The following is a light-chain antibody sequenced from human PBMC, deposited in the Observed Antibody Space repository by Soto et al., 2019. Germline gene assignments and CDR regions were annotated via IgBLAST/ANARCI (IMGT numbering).Light chain of an antibody. CDR3: LSYTTSSSYV. CDR1: SSDVGAYNR. J-gene: IGLJ1*01. Sequence: QSVLTQPASVSGSPGQSITISCTGTSSDVGAYNRVSWYQQHSGKAPKLMIYEVSNRPSGVSNRFSGSKSGNTASLTISGLQAGDEADYYCLSYTTSSSYVFGTGTKVTVL. CDR2: EVS. V-gene: IGLV2-14*01.